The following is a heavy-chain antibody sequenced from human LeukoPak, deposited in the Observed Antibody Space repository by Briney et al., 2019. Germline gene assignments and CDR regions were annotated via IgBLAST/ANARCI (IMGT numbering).Heavy chain of an antibody. CDR1: GYSISSGYY. Sequence: PSETLSLTCAVSGYSISSGYYWGWIRQPPGKGLEWIGSIYHSGSTYYNPSLKSRVTISVDTSKNQFSLELSSVTAADTAVYYCAREIGYSYGSNWFDSWGQGTLVTVSS. J-gene: IGHJ5*01. CDR2: IYHSGST. V-gene: IGHV4-38-2*02. D-gene: IGHD5-18*01. CDR3: AREIGYSYGSNWFDS.